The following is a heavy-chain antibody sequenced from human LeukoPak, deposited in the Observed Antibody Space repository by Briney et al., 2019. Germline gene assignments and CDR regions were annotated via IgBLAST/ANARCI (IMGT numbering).Heavy chain of an antibody. Sequence: GRSLRLSCAASGFTFSSYGMPWVRQAPGKGLEWVAVISYDGSNKYYADSVKGRFTISRDNSKNTLYLQMNSLRAEDTAVYYCAKDRVTMVRGVIIPYWYWGQGTLVTVSS. D-gene: IGHD3-10*01. V-gene: IGHV3-30*18. CDR2: ISYDGSNK. J-gene: IGHJ4*02. CDR1: GFTFSSYG. CDR3: AKDRVTMVRGVIIPYWY.